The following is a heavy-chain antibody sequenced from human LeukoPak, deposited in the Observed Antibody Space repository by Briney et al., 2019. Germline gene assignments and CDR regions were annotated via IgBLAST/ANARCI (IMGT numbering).Heavy chain of an antibody. CDR3: ARDSVVGATTGPGSYYYYYMDV. CDR2: INPNSGGT. J-gene: IGHJ6*03. D-gene: IGHD1-26*01. CDR1: GYTFTGYY. V-gene: IGHV1-2*02. Sequence: ASVKVSCKASGYTFTGYYMHWVRQAPGQGLEWMGWINPNSGGTNYAQKFQGRVTMTRDTSISTAYMELSRLRSDDTAVYYCARDSVVGATTGPGSYYYYYMDVWGKRTTVTVSS.